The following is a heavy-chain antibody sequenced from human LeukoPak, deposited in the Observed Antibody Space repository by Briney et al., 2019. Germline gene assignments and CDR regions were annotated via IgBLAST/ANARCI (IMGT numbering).Heavy chain of an antibody. V-gene: IGHV3-7*01. CDR1: GITFSNSW. CDR2: IRPDGSEG. D-gene: IGHD2-21*01. Sequence: QAGGSLRLSCTTSGITFSNSWMSWVRQAPGKGLEWVATIRPDGSEGYYADSVRGRFTISRDNSNNSFYLQMSSLRAEDTGVFYCARDVAYSAFDYWGQGTLVTVSS. CDR3: ARDVAYSAFDY. J-gene: IGHJ4*02.